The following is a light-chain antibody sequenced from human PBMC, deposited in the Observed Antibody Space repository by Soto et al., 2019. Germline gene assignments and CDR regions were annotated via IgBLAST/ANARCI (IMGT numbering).Light chain of an antibody. V-gene: IGLV2-14*01. CDR2: DVS. CDR3: SSYTSSSSYV. CDR1: SSDVGGYKY. Sequence: QSVLTQPASVSGSPGQSIAISRTETSSDVGGYKYVSWYQQHPGKAPKLLIYDVSNRPSGVSDRFSGSKSGNTASLTISGLQSEDEADYYCSSYTSSSSYVFGTGTKVTVL. J-gene: IGLJ1*01.